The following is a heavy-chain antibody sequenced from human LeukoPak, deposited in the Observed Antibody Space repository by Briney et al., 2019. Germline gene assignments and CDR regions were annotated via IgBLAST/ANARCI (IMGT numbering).Heavy chain of an antibody. CDR2: IWYDGSNK. V-gene: IGHV3-33*06. CDR1: GFTFSSYG. CDR3: AKGGEGNYYYYYMDV. Sequence: GGSLRLSCAASGFTFSSYGMHWVRQAPGKGLEWVAVIWYDGSNKCYADSVKGRFTISRDNSKNTLYLQMNSLRAEDTAVYYCAKGGEGNYYYYYMDVWGKGTTVTVS. D-gene: IGHD3-10*01. J-gene: IGHJ6*03.